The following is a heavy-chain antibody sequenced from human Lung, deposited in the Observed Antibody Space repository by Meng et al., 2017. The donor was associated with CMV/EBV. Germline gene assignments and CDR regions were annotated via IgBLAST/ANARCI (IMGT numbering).Heavy chain of an antibody. CDR1: GFTFSTYV. CDR3: ARGRVSADYDAFDI. D-gene: IGHD2-2*01. Sequence: GGSLRLSCAATGFTFSTYVMTWVRQAPGKGLEWVSSISGSSRGTYFADSVKGRFTTSRDNSKKMLYVQMNSLRVDDTAIYYCARGRVSADYDAFDIWGQGTMVTVSS. J-gene: IGHJ3*02. CDR2: ISGSSRGT. V-gene: IGHV3-23*01.